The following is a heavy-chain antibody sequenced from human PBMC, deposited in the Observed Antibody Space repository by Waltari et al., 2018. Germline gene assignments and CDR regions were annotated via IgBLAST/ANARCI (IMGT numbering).Heavy chain of an antibody. CDR1: GFTFSSYA. Sequence: QVQLVESGGGVVQPGRSLRLSCAASGFTFSSYAMYWVRQAPGKGLAWVAVISYDGRNNYYADSVKGRFTISRDNSKNSLYLQMNSLTSEDTAVYYCAGGGGFLCDIWGQGTLVTVSS. D-gene: IGHD3-3*01. CDR3: AGGGGFLCDI. V-gene: IGHV3-30*04. CDR2: ISYDGRNN. J-gene: IGHJ3*02.